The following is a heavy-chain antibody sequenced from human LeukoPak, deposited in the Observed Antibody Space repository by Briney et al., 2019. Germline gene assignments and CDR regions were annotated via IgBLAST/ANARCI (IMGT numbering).Heavy chain of an antibody. CDR3: ARDLGQWLGDSYYYYMDV. CDR1: GGSFSGYY. Sequence: SETLSLTCAVYGGSFSGYYWSWIRQPLGKGLEWIGEINHSGSTNYNPSLKSRATISVDTSKNQFSLKLSSVTAADTAVYFCARDLGQWLGDSYYYYMDVWGKGTTVTISS. CDR2: INHSGST. D-gene: IGHD6-19*01. J-gene: IGHJ6*03. V-gene: IGHV4-34*01.